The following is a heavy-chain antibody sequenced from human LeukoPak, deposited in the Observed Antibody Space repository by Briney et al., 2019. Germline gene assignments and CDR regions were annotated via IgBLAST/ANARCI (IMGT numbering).Heavy chain of an antibody. J-gene: IGHJ6*03. Sequence: GASVKVSCKASGYSFTSYDINWVRQATGQGLEWMGWMNPNSGNTGYAQKIQGRVTMTRNTSISTAYMELSSLRSEDTAVYYCAGSDYYYYYMDVRGKGTTVTVSS. CDR3: AGSDYYYYYMDV. V-gene: IGHV1-8*01. CDR2: MNPNSGNT. CDR1: GYSFTSYD.